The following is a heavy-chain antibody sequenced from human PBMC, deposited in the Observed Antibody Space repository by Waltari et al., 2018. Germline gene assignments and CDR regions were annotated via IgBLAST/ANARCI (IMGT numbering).Heavy chain of an antibody. J-gene: IGHJ4*02. D-gene: IGHD3-10*01. CDR3: TRERSVTGKGNLDY. CDR1: GFTFSSYT. V-gene: IGHV3-23*01. Sequence: EVQLLESGGGLVQPGGSLRLSCAASGFTFSSYTMNWVRQAPGKGLEWVSAIHNGGEPTSYADSVKGRFTISRDNSKSTLFLQMNSLRAEDTAVYYCTRERSVTGKGNLDYWGQGTLVTVSS. CDR2: IHNGGEPT.